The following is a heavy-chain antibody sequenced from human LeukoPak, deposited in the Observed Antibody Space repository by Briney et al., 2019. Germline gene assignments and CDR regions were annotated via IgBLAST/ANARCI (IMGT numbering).Heavy chain of an antibody. Sequence: GASVKVSCKVSGYTLTELSMHWVRQAPGQGLEWMGWINLNSGDTNYAQKFQGRVTMTKDTSISTAYMELSRLRSDDTAVYYCAREPNDSTLMGYFDPWGQGTLVSVSS. D-gene: IGHD2-2*01. V-gene: IGHV1-2*02. CDR2: INLNSGDT. CDR3: AREPNDSTLMGYFDP. CDR1: GYTLTELS. J-gene: IGHJ5*02.